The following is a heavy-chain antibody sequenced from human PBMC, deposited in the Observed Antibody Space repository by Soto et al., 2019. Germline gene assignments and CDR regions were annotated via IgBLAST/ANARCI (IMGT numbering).Heavy chain of an antibody. CDR2: IYYSGST. Sequence: PSETLSLTCTVSGGSISGNNWSWIRQPPGKGLEWIGNIYYSGSTNYNPSLKSRVTISLDTSKNQISLMLTSVTAADTAVYYCARSRWFDSWGQGTLVTVSS. V-gene: IGHV4-59*01. J-gene: IGHJ5*01. CDR1: GGSISGNN. CDR3: ARSRWFDS.